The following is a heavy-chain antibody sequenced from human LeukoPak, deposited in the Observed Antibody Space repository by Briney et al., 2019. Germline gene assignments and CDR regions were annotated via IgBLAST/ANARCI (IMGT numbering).Heavy chain of an antibody. Sequence: ETLSLTCTVSGGSISSSSYYWGWIRQPPGKGLEWIGSIYYSGSTYYNPTLKSRVTISVDTSKDQFSLKLSSVTAADTAVYYCARQVTTVTTGAFDIWGQGTMVTVSS. D-gene: IGHD4-17*01. J-gene: IGHJ3*02. CDR2: IYYSGST. CDR3: ARQVTTVTTGAFDI. CDR1: GGSISSSSYY. V-gene: IGHV4-39*01.